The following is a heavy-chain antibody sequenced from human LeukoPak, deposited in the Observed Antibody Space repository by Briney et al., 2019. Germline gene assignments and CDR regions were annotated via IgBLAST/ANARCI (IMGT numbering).Heavy chain of an antibody. J-gene: IGHJ6*03. CDR2: IIPIFGTA. CDR1: GGTFSSYA. CDR3: ARGDRTDHYYYYMDV. D-gene: IGHD1-1*01. Sequence: ASVKVSCKASGGTFSSYAISWVRQAPGQGLEWMGGIIPIFGTANYAQKFQGRVTITADKSTSTAYMELSSLRSEDTAVYYCARGDRTDHYYYYMDVWGKGTTDTVSS. V-gene: IGHV1-69*06.